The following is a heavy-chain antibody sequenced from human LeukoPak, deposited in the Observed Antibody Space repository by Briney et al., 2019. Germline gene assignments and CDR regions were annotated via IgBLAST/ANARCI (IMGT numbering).Heavy chain of an antibody. J-gene: IGHJ4*02. V-gene: IGHV1-8*01. CDR3: ARAGLGGQYLEH. CDR2: MNPNSTNT. Sequence: GTSVKVSCKASGYTFTDYHINWARQAPGQGLEWVGWMNPNSTNTGRAQKFQGRVNLTRNTSIQTVYMELSGLTSEDTAVYYCARAGLGGQYLEHWGQGTLVTVSS. D-gene: IGHD1-26*01. CDR1: GYTFTDYH.